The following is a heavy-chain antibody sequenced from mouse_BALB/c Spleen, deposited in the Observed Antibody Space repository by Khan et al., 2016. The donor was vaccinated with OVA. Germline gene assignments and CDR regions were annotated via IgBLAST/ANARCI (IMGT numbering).Heavy chain of an antibody. CDR1: GFSLTNYG. CDR2: IWSDGST. V-gene: IGHV2-6-1*01. J-gene: IGHJ4*01. Sequence: QMQLEESGPGLVAPSQSLSITCTISGFSLTNYGVHWVRQPPGKGLEWLVVIWSDGSTSYNSALNSRLIISKDNSKCQVFLKMNSLQTDDTAMYYCARQPYYHYYMMDYWGQGTSVTVSS. D-gene: IGHD2-10*01. CDR3: ARQPYYHYYMMDY.